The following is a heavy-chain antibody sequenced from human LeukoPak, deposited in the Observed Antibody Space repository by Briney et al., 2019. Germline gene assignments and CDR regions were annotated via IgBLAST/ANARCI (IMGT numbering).Heavy chain of an antibody. CDR1: GFTFSEYY. CDR3: ARDRYNMDV. V-gene: IGHV3-11*01. J-gene: IGHJ6*02. D-gene: IGHD5-24*01. Sequence: PRGSLRLSCAASGFTFSEYYMTGIRQAPGKALEWISYISSGGHTIYYADSVKGRFTISRDNAKNSLYLQMNSLRVEDTAVYYCARDRYNMDVWGQGTTVSVS. CDR2: ISSGGHTI.